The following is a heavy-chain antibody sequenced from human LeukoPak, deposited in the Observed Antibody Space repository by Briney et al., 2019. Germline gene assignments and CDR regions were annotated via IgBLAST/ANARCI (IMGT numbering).Heavy chain of an antibody. V-gene: IGHV1-69*13. CDR3: ARRDPRSRWFDP. CDR1: GGTFSSYA. Sequence: ASVKVSCKASGGTFSSYAISWVRQAPGQGLEWMGGIIPIFGTANYAQKFQGRVTITADESTSTAYMELSSLRSEDTAVYYCARRDPRSRWFDPWGQGTLVTVSS. CDR2: IIPIFGTA. J-gene: IGHJ5*02. D-gene: IGHD5/OR15-5a*01.